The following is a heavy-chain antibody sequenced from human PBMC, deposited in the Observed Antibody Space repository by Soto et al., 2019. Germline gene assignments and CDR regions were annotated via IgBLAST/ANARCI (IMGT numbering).Heavy chain of an antibody. Sequence: ASVKACKASGGTFSSYAISWVRQAPGQGLEWMGGIIPIFGTANYAQKFQGRVTITADKSTSTAYMELSSLRSEDTAVYYCASYPSGGDKAYGYWGQGTLVTVSS. CDR2: IIPIFGTA. CDR1: GGTFSSYA. CDR3: ASYPSGGDKAYGY. V-gene: IGHV1-69*06. D-gene: IGHD2-21*02. J-gene: IGHJ4*02.